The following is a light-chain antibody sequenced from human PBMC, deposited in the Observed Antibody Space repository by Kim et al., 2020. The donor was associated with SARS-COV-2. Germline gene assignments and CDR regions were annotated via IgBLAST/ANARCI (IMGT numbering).Light chain of an antibody. CDR3: HQYESLPYT. CDR1: QDVKKY. J-gene: IGKJ2*01. V-gene: IGKV1-33*01. Sequence: SASVGDRVTLTCQESQDVKKYLMWSQQTPGKAPNLVLYDASNLETGVPSRFSGSGSETDFTFPINSLQPEDIATYFCHQYESLPYTRGQGTKLEI. CDR2: DAS.